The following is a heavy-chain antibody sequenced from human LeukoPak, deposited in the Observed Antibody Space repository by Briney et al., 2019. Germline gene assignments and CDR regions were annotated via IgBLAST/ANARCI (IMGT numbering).Heavy chain of an antibody. CDR1: GGSFSGYY. D-gene: IGHD4-17*01. CDR3: ASRTSTVTHDY. V-gene: IGHV4-34*01. CDR2: INHSGST. Sequence: SETLSLTCAVYGGSFSGYYWSWIRQPPGKGLEWIGEINHSGSTNYNPSLKSRVTISVDTSKNQFSLKLSSVTAADTAVYYCASRTSTVTHDYWGQGTRVTVSS. J-gene: IGHJ4*02.